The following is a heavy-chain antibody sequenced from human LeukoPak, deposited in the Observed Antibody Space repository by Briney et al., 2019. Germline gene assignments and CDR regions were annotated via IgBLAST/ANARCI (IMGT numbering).Heavy chain of an antibody. J-gene: IGHJ4*02. CDR2: IYYSGST. Sequence: SETLSLTCTVSGGSISSSSYYWGWIRQPPGKGLEWIGSIYYSGSTYYNPSLKSRVTISVDTSKNQFSLKLSSVTAADTAVYYCARAVAGTPYFDYWGQGTLVTVSS. D-gene: IGHD6-19*01. CDR1: GGSISSSSYY. CDR3: ARAVAGTPYFDY. V-gene: IGHV4-39*07.